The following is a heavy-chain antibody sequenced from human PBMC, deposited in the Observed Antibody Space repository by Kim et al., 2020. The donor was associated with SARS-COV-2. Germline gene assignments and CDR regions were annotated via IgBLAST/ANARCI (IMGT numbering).Heavy chain of an antibody. CDR2: ST. Sequence: STYYADSVKGHFTISRDNSKNTLYLQMNSLRAEGTAVYYCAKAWAISSDYWGQGTLVTVSS. J-gene: IGHJ4*02. D-gene: IGHD3-9*01. CDR3: AKAWAISSDY. V-gene: IGHV3-23*01.